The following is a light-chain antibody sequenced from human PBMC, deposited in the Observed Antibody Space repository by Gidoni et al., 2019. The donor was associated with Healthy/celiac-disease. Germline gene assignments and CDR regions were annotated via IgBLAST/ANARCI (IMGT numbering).Light chain of an antibody. CDR1: QRVSSN. CDR3: QQRSNWPPKLT. CDR2: DAS. V-gene: IGKV3-11*01. Sequence: EIVLTQSPATLSLSPGERATLPCRASQRVSSNLAWYQQKPGQAPRLLIHDASNWATGIPARFSGGGSGTDFTLTISGLGPENFAVYYCQQRSNWPPKLTFGGGTKVEIK. J-gene: IGKJ4*01.